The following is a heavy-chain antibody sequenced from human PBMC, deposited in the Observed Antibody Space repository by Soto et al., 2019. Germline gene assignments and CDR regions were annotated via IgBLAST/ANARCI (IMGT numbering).Heavy chain of an antibody. CDR1: GYTFTTYA. Sequence: VQLVQSGAGVKQPGASVKLSCRGSGYTFTTYAMHWVRQAPGQSLEWMGWINPGYGNTKCSQKFQDRVTITRDVTATTVYMELTSLTSKDTAVYFCARVGWDPQGYGDWHYWGQGALVTVSS. J-gene: IGHJ4*02. D-gene: IGHD4-17*01. CDR3: ARVGWDPQGYGDWHY. CDR2: INPGYGNT. V-gene: IGHV1-3*01.